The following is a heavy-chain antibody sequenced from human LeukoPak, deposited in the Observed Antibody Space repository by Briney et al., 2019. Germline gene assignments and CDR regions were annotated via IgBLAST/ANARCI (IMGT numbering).Heavy chain of an antibody. CDR3: ARDKAHSYGRYFDP. V-gene: IGHV4-59*01. D-gene: IGHD5-18*01. CDR1: GGPISTYY. J-gene: IGHJ5*02. CDR2: ISYGNT. Sequence: SETLPLTCSVAGGPISTYYWNWIRQTPGKGLEWIGHISYGNTDYNPSLKSRVTISVDTSKNQTSVTAADTAVYYCARDKAHSYGRYFDPWGQGALVIVSS.